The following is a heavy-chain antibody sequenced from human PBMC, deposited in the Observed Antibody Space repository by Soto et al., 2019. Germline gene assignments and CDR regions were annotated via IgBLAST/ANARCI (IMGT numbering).Heavy chain of an antibody. D-gene: IGHD6-19*01. CDR1: GFTFSDYY. V-gene: IGHV3-11*01. J-gene: IGHJ5*02. CDR3: ARGGSESSAWYPWFDP. CDR2: ISSSGSTI. Sequence: QVQLLESGGALVKPGGSLRPSCAASGFTFSDYYMSWIRQAPGKGLEWVSYISSSGSTIHYAESVKGRFTISRDNANNSLFLQMNSLKDEDTAVYYCARGGSESSAWYPWFDPWGQGTLVTVSS.